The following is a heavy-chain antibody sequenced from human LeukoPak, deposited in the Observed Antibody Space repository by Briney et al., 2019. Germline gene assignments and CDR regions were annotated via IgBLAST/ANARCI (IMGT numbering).Heavy chain of an antibody. CDR3: ARHGTISSESYFDY. CDR2: IHNSGRT. D-gene: IGHD1-14*01. J-gene: IGHJ4*02. Sequence: SPSETLSLTCSVPGGSLSSYYWSWIRQSPGKGLEWIGYIHNSGRTNYNPSLKSRVTGFVDTSKNQVSLRLSSVTAADTAVYYCARHGTISSESYFDYWGQGALVTVSS. V-gene: IGHV4-59*08. CDR1: GGSLSSYY.